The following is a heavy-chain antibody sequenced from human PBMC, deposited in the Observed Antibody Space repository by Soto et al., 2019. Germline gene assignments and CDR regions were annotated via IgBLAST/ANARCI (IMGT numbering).Heavy chain of an antibody. V-gene: IGHV1-58*01. CDR1: GFTFTSSA. CDR3: AVPIFVRGGNLYGMDV. J-gene: IGHJ6*02. CDR2: IVVGSGNT. Sequence: QMQLVQSGPEVKKPGTSVKVSCKASGFTFTSSAVQWVRQARGQRLEWIGWIVVGSGNTNYAQKFQERVTITRDMSTSTAYMELSSLRSEDTAVYYCAVPIFVRGGNLYGMDVWGQETTVTVSS. D-gene: IGHD3-10*02.